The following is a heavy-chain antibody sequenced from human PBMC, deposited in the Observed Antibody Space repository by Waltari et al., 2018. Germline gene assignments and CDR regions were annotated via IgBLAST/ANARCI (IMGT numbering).Heavy chain of an antibody. CDR1: GDSLNSDLHY. V-gene: IGHV4-61*02. CDR3: ARVDIAVAGTYYFDN. Sequence: QVHLQESGPGLVKPSQTLSLTCTVSGDSLNSDLHYSSGIRPPAGKGLEWIGRVSARGKTNYNPSLKGRVSMSVVTSKNQFSLQVISVSAADTAVYYCARVDIAVAGTYYFDNWGQGTLVTVSS. D-gene: IGHD6-19*01. J-gene: IGHJ4*02. CDR2: VSARGKT.